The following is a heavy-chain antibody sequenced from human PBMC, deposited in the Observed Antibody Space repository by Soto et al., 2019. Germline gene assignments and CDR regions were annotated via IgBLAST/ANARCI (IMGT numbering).Heavy chain of an antibody. D-gene: IGHD3-3*01. Sequence: LSLTCAVYGGSFSGYYWSWIRQPPGKGLEWIGEINHSGSTNYNPSLKSRVTISVDTSKNQFSLKLSSVTAADTAVYYCARVGWLRFLEWLFDYWGQGTLVTVSS. J-gene: IGHJ4*02. CDR1: GGSFSGYY. V-gene: IGHV4-34*01. CDR3: ARVGWLRFLEWLFDY. CDR2: INHSGST.